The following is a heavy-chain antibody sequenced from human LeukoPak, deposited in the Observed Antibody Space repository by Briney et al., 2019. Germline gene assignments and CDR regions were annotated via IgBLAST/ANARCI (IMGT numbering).Heavy chain of an antibody. CDR2: ISAYSANT. V-gene: IGHV1-18*01. J-gene: IGHJ4*02. CDR1: GYTFNSYG. D-gene: IGHD4-17*01. Sequence: GASVKVSCKASGYTFNSYGISWVRQAPGQGLEWMGWISAYSANTNYAQKLQGRVTMTTDTSTSTAYMELRSLRSDDTALYYCARASGDFIYFDYWGQGTLVTVSS. CDR3: ARASGDFIYFDY.